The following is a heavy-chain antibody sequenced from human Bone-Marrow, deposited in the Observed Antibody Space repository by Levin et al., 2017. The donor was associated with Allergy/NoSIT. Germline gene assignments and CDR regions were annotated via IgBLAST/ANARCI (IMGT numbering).Heavy chain of an antibody. J-gene: IGHJ4*02. D-gene: IGHD3-10*01. V-gene: IGHV3-23*01. CDR3: AKPLTGANTFFASGSYLD. Sequence: PGGSLRLSCAASGFTFSSYAMSWVRQAPGKGLEWVSHISSSGGSTHYADSVKGRFTISRDNSKNTLYLQMDSLRAEDTAIYYCAKPLTGANTFFASGSYLDWGQGTLVTVSS. CDR2: ISSSGGST. CDR1: GFTFSSYA.